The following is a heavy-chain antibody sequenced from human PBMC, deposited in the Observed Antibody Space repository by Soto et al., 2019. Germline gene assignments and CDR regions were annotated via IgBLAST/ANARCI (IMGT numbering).Heavy chain of an antibody. CDR1: GFTFSDYY. Sequence: GGSLRLSCAASGFTFSDYYMSWIRQAPGKGLEWVSYISSSGSTIYYADSVKGRFTISRDTSAGTIYMELSSLTSEDTAIFYCARDDSGYTGSHYIDYFNFWGQGTLVTVSS. J-gene: IGHJ4*02. V-gene: IGHV3-11*04. CDR2: ISSSGSTI. D-gene: IGHD1-26*01. CDR3: ARDDSGYTGSHYIDYFNF.